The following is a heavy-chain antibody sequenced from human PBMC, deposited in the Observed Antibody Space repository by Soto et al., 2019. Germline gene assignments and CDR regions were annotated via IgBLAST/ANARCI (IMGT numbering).Heavy chain of an antibody. CDR1: GGRFSVYS. Sequence: QVPLSQWAPGLLNPSEPLSLTSAAYGGRFSVYSWPWFPHPPGKGLGWIGEINHSGSINYNPSLKSRVTISVDTSKNHFLLKLSSVTAADTAVYYCARPPYGFGFDVWGQGTMVTVSS. CDR3: ARPPYGFGFDV. CDR2: INHSGSI. J-gene: IGHJ3*01. D-gene: IGHD4-17*01. V-gene: IGHV4-34*01.